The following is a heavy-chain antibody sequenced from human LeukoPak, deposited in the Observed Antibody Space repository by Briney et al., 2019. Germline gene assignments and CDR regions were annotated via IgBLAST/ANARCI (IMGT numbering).Heavy chain of an antibody. Sequence: PGGSLRLSCAASGFTFSSYAMSWVRQAPGKGLEWVSAIRGSGGSTYYADSVKGRFTISRDNSKNTLYLQMNSLRAEDTAVYYCAKDPRGPVVNAGWFDPWGQGTLVTVSS. V-gene: IGHV3-23*01. CDR2: IRGSGGST. CDR1: GFTFSSYA. D-gene: IGHD2-21*01. CDR3: AKDPRGPVVNAGWFDP. J-gene: IGHJ5*02.